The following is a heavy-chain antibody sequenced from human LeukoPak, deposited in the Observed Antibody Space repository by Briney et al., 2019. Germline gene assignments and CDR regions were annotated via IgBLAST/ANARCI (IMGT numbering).Heavy chain of an antibody. J-gene: IGHJ6*02. V-gene: IGHV1-46*01. CDR2: INPSGGST. CDR1: GGTFSSYA. D-gene: IGHD3-3*01. Sequence: ASVKVSCKASGGTFSSYAISWVRQAPGQGLEWMGIINPSGGSTSYAQKFQGRVTMTRDTSTSTVYMELSSLRSEDTAVYYCAREQGPYDFWSGYYGDYYYGMDVWGQGTTVTVSS. CDR3: AREQGPYDFWSGYYGDYYYGMDV.